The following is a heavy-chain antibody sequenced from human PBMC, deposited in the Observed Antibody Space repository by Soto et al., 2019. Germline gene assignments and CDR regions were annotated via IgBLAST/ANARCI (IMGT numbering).Heavy chain of an antibody. CDR3: ARAHLSGENAFDI. D-gene: IGHD4-17*01. CDR1: GYTFTGYY. J-gene: IGHJ3*02. V-gene: IGHV1-2*02. CDR2: INPNSGGT. Sequence: ASVKVSCKASGYTFTGYYMHWVLQAPGQGLEWMGWINPNSGGTNYAQKFKGRVTMTRDTSISTAYMELSRLRSDDTAVYYCARAHLSGENAFDIWGQGTMVTVSS.